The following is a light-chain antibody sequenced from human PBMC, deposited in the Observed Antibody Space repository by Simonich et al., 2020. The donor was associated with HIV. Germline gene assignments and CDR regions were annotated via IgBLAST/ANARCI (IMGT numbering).Light chain of an antibody. CDR1: QSVSNN. Sequence: EVVMTQSPATLSVSPGERATLSCRGSQSVSNNLARYQKKPGQAPRLLIYGASTRATDIPARFSASGSGTEFTLTISSMQSEDFAVYYCQQYNNWPRTFGQGTKVEIK. CDR2: GAS. CDR3: QQYNNWPRT. J-gene: IGKJ1*01. V-gene: IGKV3-15*01.